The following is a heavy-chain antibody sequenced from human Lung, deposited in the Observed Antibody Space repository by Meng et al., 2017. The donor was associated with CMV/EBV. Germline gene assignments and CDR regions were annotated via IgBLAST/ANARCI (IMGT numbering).Heavy chain of an antibody. Sequence: ASXXVSXKASGYIFTKYGVNWMRQAPGQGPEWMGWISAYNGDTMYAPKVQGRVTMTTDTSTSTAYMELRGLRSDDTAVYYCARDFLGSCRSANCYTLTFDYXGQGXLVTGSS. V-gene: IGHV1-18*01. D-gene: IGHD2-2*02. J-gene: IGHJ4*02. CDR1: GYIFTKYG. CDR2: ISAYNGDT. CDR3: ARDFLGSCRSANCYTLTFDY.